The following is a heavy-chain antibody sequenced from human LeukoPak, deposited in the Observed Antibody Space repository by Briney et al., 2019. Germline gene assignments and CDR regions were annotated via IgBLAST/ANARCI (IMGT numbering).Heavy chain of an antibody. J-gene: IGHJ4*02. CDR3: ARIWRVTYDTSGYTDY. Sequence: HPGGSLRLSCAASGFTVSSYYMSWVRRAPGKGLEWVSIIRSGGDTFYADSVKGRFTISRDNSKNTLYLQMNSLRAEDTAVYYCARIWRVTYDTSGYTDYWGQGTLVTVSS. CDR1: GFTVSSYY. V-gene: IGHV3-53*01. D-gene: IGHD3-22*01. CDR2: IRSGGDT.